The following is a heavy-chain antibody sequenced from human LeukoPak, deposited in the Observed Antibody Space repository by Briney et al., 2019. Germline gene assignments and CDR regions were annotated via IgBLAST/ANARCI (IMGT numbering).Heavy chain of an antibody. J-gene: IGHJ4*02. CDR3: ARDFSAQWELRN. CDR2: IKSKTDGGTT. D-gene: IGHD1-26*01. CDR1: GFTFSNAW. V-gene: IGHV3-15*01. Sequence: GGSLRLSCAASGFTFSNAWMSWVRQAPGKGLEWVGRIKSKTDGGTTDYAAPVKGRFTISRDDSKNTLYLQMNSLRAEDTAVYYCARDFSAQWELRNWGQGTLVTVSS.